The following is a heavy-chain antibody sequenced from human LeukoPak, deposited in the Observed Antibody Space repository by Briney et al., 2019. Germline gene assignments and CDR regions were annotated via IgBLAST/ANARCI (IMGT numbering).Heavy chain of an antibody. J-gene: IGHJ4*02. V-gene: IGHV3-21*01. CDR2: ISSSSYI. CDR1: GFTFSSYS. Sequence: PGGSLRLSCAASGFTFSSYSMNWVRQAPGKGLEWVSSISSSSYIYYADSVKGRFTISRDNAKNSLYLQMNSLRAEDTAVYYCARSEGPGYDSSGYYCFPDYWGQGTLVTVSS. CDR3: ARSEGPGYDSSGYYCFPDY. D-gene: IGHD3-22*01.